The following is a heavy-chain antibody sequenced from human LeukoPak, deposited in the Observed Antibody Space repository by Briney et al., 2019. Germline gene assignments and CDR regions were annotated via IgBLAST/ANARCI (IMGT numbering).Heavy chain of an antibody. CDR3: ARLRRYIKQATSGMDV. CDR2: TYYRSKWYY. CDR1: GDSVSNDTAA. Sequence: PSQTLSLTCAISGDSVSNDTAAWSWIRQSPSRGLEWLGRTYYRSKWYYDYAISVKSRMTIDLETSKNRFSLHLNSVTPGDTAVYYCARLRRYIKQATSGMDVWGQGTTVTVSS. D-gene: IGHD5-18*01. J-gene: IGHJ6*02. V-gene: IGHV6-1*01.